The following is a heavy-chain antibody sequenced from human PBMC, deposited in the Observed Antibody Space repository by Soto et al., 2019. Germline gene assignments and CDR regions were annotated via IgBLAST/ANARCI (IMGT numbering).Heavy chain of an antibody. CDR1: GYTFTSYY. J-gene: IGHJ6*02. D-gene: IGHD1-1*01. Sequence: QVQLVQSGAEVKKPGASVKVSCKASGYTFTSYYMHWVRQAPGQGLEWMGIINPSGGSTSYAQKFQGRVTMTRDTSTSTVYMELSSLRSEDTAVYYCARDRRAGTKHYYYYYGMDVWGQGTTVTVSS. CDR2: INPSGGST. CDR3: ARDRRAGTKHYYYYYGMDV. V-gene: IGHV1-46*01.